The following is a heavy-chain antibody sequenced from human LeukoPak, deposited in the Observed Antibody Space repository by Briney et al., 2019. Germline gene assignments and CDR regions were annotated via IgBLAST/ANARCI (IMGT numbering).Heavy chain of an antibody. J-gene: IGHJ6*02. CDR2: IYTSGNT. CDR1: GGSISTYY. Sequence: SETLSLTCTVSGGSISTYYWSWIRQPAGKGLEWIGRIYTSGNTNYNPSLKSRLTMSVDTSKNQFSLQLRSVTAADTAVYYCSREWNHFYCNGMDVWGQGTTVTVSS. V-gene: IGHV4-4*07. CDR3: SREWNHFYCNGMDV. D-gene: IGHD1-1*01.